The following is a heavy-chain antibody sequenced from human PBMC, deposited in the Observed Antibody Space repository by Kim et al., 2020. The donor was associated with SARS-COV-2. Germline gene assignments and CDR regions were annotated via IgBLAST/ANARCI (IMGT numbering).Heavy chain of an antibody. J-gene: IGHJ4*01. V-gene: IGHV4-34*01. CDR3: ARAPNYSDSSGYYYGLDY. CDR1: TASFSDYS. CDR2: VNITGTT. D-gene: IGHD3-22*01. Sequence: SETLSLTCAFSTASFSDYSWTWIRQPPGKGLEWIGEVNITGTTKLNPSLEARVTISVDTSGKSFSLKMNSVTAADTAVYYCARAPNYSDSSGYYYGLDY.